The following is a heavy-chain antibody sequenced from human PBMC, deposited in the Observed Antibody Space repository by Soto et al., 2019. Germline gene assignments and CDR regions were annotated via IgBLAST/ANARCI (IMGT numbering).Heavy chain of an antibody. V-gene: IGHV3-30*18. CDR1: GFTFNNYG. D-gene: IGHD5-18*01. CDR2: ISNDGDDK. CDR3: AKEGIELWSAFDY. J-gene: IGHJ4*02. Sequence: QVQLVESGGGVVQPGRSLRLSCAASGFTFNNYGIHWVRQAPGKGLEWVAVISNDGDDKYYADSVKGRFTISRDNSRNTLKLQMNSLRPEDTAMYYCAKEGIELWSAFDYWGQGTLVTVSS.